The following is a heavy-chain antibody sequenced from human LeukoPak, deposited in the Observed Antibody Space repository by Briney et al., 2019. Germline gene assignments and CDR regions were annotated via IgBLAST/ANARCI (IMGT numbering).Heavy chain of an antibody. D-gene: IGHD4-11*01. CDR3: ARDFNNYVDYYGMDV. Sequence: GGSLRLSCAASGFTFSSYSMNWVRQAPGKGLEWVSSISSSSSYIYYADSVKGRFTISRDNAKNPLYLQMNSLRAEDTAVYYCARDFNNYVDYYGMDVWGQGTTVTVSS. V-gene: IGHV3-21*01. CDR1: GFTFSSYS. J-gene: IGHJ6*02. CDR2: ISSSSSYI.